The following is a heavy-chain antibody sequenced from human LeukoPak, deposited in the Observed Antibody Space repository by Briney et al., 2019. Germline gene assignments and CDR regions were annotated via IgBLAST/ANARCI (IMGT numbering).Heavy chain of an antibody. V-gene: IGHV3-33*01. CDR3: ARARNNYDSSGYSALDY. Sequence: GGSLRLSCAASGFSFSSYGMHWVRHAPGKGLEWVPSLWYDGTNKYYADSVKGRFTISRDNSKNTLYLQMNSLRAEDTAVYYCARARNNYDSSGYSALDYWGQGTLVTVSS. J-gene: IGHJ4*02. CDR2: LWYDGTNK. D-gene: IGHD3-22*01. CDR1: GFSFSSYG.